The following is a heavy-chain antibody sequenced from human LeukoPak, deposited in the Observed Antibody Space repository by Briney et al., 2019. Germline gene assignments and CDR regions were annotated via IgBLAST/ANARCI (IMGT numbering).Heavy chain of an antibody. D-gene: IGHD6-13*01. CDR2: ISAYNGNT. J-gene: IGHJ4*02. CDR1: GYTFTSYG. Sequence: ASVKVSCKASGYTFTSYGISWVRQAPGQGLEWMGWISAYNGNTNYAQKLQGRVTMTTDTSTSTAYMELRSLRSDDTAVYYCARASRLAAVGTFVTNYWGQGTLVTVSS. V-gene: IGHV1-18*01. CDR3: ARASRLAAVGTFVTNY.